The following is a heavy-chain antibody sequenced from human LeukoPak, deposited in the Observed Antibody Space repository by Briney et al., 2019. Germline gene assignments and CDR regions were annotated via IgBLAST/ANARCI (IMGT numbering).Heavy chain of an antibody. Sequence: GGSLRLSCAASGFTFSSYGMGWVRQAPGKGLEWVSAISGSGGSTYYADSVKGRFTISRDNAKNSLYLQMNSLRAEDTAVYYCARHVVAVGFDYWGQGTLVTVSS. CDR3: ARHVVAVGFDY. J-gene: IGHJ4*02. CDR1: GFTFSSYG. CDR2: ISGSGGST. V-gene: IGHV3-23*01. D-gene: IGHD3-22*01.